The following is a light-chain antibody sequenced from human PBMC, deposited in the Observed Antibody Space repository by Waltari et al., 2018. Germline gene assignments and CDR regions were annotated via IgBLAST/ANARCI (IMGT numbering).Light chain of an antibody. Sequence: DIQMTQSPSSLSASVGDRVTITCRASQNINSFLTWYQQKPGRAPKLLIYAASSLHSGVPSRFSGSGSGTDYTLTISSLQPEDFATYYCQQSYSTWTSGHGTKVEI. CDR1: QNINSF. CDR3: QQSYSTWT. CDR2: AAS. J-gene: IGKJ1*01. V-gene: IGKV1-39*01.